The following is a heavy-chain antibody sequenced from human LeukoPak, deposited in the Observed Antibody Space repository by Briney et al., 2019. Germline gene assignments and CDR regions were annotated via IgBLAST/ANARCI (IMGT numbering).Heavy chain of an antibody. J-gene: IGHJ4*02. CDR2: IKQDGSEK. CDR3: AREGSIVPHQDLDC. Sequence: GGSRRLSCAASGFSFSSYWMSWFRRAPEKGLEWVANIKQDGSEKYYMDSVKGRFTISRDNARNSLYLQMNSLRAEDTAVYYCAREGSIVPHQDLDCWGQGTLVTVSS. CDR1: GFSFSSYW. V-gene: IGHV3-7*01. D-gene: IGHD2-8*01.